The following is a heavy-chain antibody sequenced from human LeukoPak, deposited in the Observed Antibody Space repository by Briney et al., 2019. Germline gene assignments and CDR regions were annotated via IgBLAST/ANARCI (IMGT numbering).Heavy chain of an antibody. V-gene: IGHV4-39*07. CDR1: GGSISSSSYY. D-gene: IGHD3-3*01. J-gene: IGHJ6*03. CDR3: ARGVYYDFWSGYFGKDYYYMDV. Sequence: SETLSLTCTVSGGSISSSSYYWGWIRQPPGKGLEWIGSICYSGSTYYNPSLKSRVTISVDTSKNQFSLKLSSVTAADTAVYYCARGVYYDFWSGYFGKDYYYMDVWGKGTTVTVSS. CDR2: ICYSGST.